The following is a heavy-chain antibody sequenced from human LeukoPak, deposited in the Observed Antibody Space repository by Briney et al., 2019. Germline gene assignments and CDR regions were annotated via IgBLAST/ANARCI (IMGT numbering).Heavy chain of an antibody. J-gene: IGHJ3*02. D-gene: IGHD2-2*01. CDR1: GGSISSGSYY. V-gene: IGHV4-61*02. CDR3: ARFGRYCSSTSCLYAFDI. CDR2: IYTSGST. Sequence: PSQTLSLTCTVPGGSISSGSYYWSWIRQPAGKGLEWIWRIYTSGSTNYNTSLKSRVTISVDTSKNQSSLKLSSVTAADTAVYYCARFGRYCSSTSCLYAFDIWGQGTMVTVSS.